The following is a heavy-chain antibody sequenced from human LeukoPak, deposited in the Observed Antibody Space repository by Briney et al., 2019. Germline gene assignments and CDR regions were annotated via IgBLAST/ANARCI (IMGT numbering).Heavy chain of an antibody. D-gene: IGHD2-8*02. V-gene: IGHV4-59*08. CDR3: ARAPRALVNFDY. J-gene: IGHJ4*02. Sequence: PSETLSLTCTVSGGSISSYYWSWLRQPPGKGLEWIGYIYYSGSTNYNPSLKSRVTISVDTSKNQFSLKLSSVTAADTAVYYCARAPRALVNFDYWGQGTLVTVSS. CDR2: IYYSGST. CDR1: GGSISSYY.